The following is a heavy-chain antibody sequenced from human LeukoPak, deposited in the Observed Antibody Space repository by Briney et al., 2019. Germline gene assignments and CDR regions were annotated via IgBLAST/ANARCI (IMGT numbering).Heavy chain of an antibody. D-gene: IGHD5-18*01. CDR1: GFTFGSHA. V-gene: IGHV3-23*01. J-gene: IGHJ4*02. CDR2: IFGSGGSP. CDR3: GKATVGYSSGQKPAWPVDY. Sequence: GGSLRLSCEASGFTFGSHAMYWVRQAPGKGLERVAGIFGSGGSPHYADSVKGRFTISRDNSRNTVYLQINSLRAEDTAVYYCGKATVGYSSGQKPAWPVDYWGQGTLVTVSS.